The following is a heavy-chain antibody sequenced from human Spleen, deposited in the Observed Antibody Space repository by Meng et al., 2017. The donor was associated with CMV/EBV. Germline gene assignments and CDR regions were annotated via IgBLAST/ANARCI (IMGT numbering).Heavy chain of an antibody. J-gene: IGHJ6*02. CDR2: IIHSGST. V-gene: IGHV4-34*12. CDR3: ARAFCSSGSCYYYYAMDV. D-gene: IGHD2-15*01. Sequence: SETLSLTCAVHGGSFSGYYWSWIRQPPGKGLEWIGEIIHSGSTNYNPSLKNRVTISVDTSKNQFSLKLRSVTAADTAVYYCARAFCSSGSCYYYYAMDVWGQGTTVTVSS. CDR1: GGSFSGYY.